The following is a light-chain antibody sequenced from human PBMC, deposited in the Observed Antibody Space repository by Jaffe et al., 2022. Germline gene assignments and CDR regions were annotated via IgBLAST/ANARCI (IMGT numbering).Light chain of an antibody. Sequence: DIQMTQSPSTLSASVGDRVTITCRASQSISSWLAWYQQKPGKAPKLLIYKASSLESGVPSRFSGSGSGTEFTLTISSLQPDDFATYYCQQYNSYSGTWTFGQGTKVEIK. CDR3: QQYNSYSGTWT. CDR1: QSISSW. J-gene: IGKJ1*01. V-gene: IGKV1-5*03. CDR2: KAS.